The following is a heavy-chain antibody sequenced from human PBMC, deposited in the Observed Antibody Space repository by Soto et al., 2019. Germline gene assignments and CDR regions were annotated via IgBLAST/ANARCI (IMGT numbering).Heavy chain of an antibody. CDR1: GFTFSSYS. CDR3: ARGIVVVVAATQERNYYYGMDA. CDR2: ISSSSSTI. V-gene: IGHV3-48*02. Sequence: PGGSLRLSCAASGFTFSSYSMNWVRQAPGKGLEWVSYISSSSSTIYYADSVKGRLTISRDNAKNSLYLQMNSLRDEDTAVYYCARGIVVVVAATQERNYYYGMDAWGQGTTVTV. J-gene: IGHJ6*02. D-gene: IGHD2-15*01.